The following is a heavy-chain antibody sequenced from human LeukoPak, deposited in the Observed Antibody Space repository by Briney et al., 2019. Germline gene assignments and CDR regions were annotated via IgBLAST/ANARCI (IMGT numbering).Heavy chain of an antibody. Sequence: ASVKVSCKASGYTFTSYGISWVRQAPGQGLEWMGWINPNSGGTNYAQKFQGRVTMTRDTSISTAYMGLSRLRSDDTAVYYCARDTSRSSASWNWFDPWGQGTLVTVSS. J-gene: IGHJ5*02. CDR1: GYTFTSYG. D-gene: IGHD2-2*01. CDR2: INPNSGGT. V-gene: IGHV1-2*02. CDR3: ARDTSRSSASWNWFDP.